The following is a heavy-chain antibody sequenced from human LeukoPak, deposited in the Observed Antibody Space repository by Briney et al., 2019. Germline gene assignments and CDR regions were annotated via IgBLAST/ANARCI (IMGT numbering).Heavy chain of an antibody. CDR1: GFTFSNFG. CDR2: VNYNGRNQ. Sequence: PGGSLRLSCAASGFTFSNFGMHWVRQAPGKGLEWLAFVNYNGRNQYHADSVKGRFIISRDNSKKTVYLQMNSLRVEDTAVYYCTREPQRIFDYWGQGTLVTVSS. D-gene: IGHD2-2*01. J-gene: IGHJ4*02. V-gene: IGHV3-30*02. CDR3: TREPQRIFDY.